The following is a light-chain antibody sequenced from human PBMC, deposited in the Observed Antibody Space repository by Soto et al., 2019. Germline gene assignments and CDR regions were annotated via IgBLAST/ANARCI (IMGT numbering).Light chain of an antibody. CDR3: SSKTSSSAYVV. V-gene: IGLV2-14*01. CDR1: SSDVGGYNF. Sequence: QSALTQPASVSGSPGQSITISCTGTSSDVGGYNFVSWYQHHPGKAPKLLIYDVSNRPSGVSDRFSGSKSGNTASLTISGLQAEDEADYYCSSKTSSSAYVVLGGGTKVTV. J-gene: IGLJ2*01. CDR2: DVS.